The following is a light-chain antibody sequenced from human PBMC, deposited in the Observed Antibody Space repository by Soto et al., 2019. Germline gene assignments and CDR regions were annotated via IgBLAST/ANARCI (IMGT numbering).Light chain of an antibody. J-gene: IGLJ2*01. CDR1: SSDVGSYNH. Sequence: QSALTQPASVSGSPGQSITISCTGTSSDVGSYNHVSWYQQHPGKAPKLMIYEGSKRSSGVANRFSGYNSGNTAPLTISGLQGEDEVDYYCCSDAGSSTHVVFGGGTKVTVL. CDR3: CSDAGSSTHVV. V-gene: IGLV2-23*01. CDR2: EGS.